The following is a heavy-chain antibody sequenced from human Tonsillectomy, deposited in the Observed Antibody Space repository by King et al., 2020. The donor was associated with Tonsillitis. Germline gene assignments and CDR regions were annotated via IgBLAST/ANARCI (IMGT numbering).Heavy chain of an antibody. J-gene: IGHJ4*02. V-gene: IGHV1-69*09. D-gene: IGHD2-15*01. CDR3: AGESSGGSFSDF. CDR2: IIPIFGVA. CDR1: GGTFSSYA. Sequence: QLVQSGAEVKKPGSSVKVSCRASGGTFSSYAVSWVRQAPGQGLEWMGRIIPIFGVADYAQKFQARITITADTSTNTAYMELSSLKSEDTAVYFCAGESSGGSFSDFWGQGTLVTVSS.